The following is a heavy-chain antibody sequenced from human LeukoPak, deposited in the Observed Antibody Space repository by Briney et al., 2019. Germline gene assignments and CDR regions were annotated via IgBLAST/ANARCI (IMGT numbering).Heavy chain of an antibody. CDR2: IYSGGST. CDR3: ARGFYSSGQTFDY. V-gene: IGHV3-66*01. CDR1: EFTVSSNY. J-gene: IGHJ4*02. Sequence: PGGSLRLSCAASEFTVSSNYMSWVRQAPGKGLEWGSVIYSGGSTYYADSVKGRFTISRDNSKNTLYLQMNSLRAEDTAVYYCARGFYSSGQTFDYWGQGTLVTVSS. D-gene: IGHD3-22*01.